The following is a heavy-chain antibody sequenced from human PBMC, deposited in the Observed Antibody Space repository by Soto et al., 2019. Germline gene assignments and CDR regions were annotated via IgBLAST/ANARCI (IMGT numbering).Heavy chain of an antibody. V-gene: IGHV1-69*04. D-gene: IGHD3-22*01. CDR2: IIPIGGIA. CDR1: GGTFSSYA. Sequence: SVKVSCKASGGTFSSYAISWVRQAPGQGLEWMGRIIPIGGIANYAQKFQGRVTMTADASTSTVYMELSSLRSEDTAVYYCARVPYYYDSSGYLIDYWGQGTLVTVSS. CDR3: ARVPYYYDSSGYLIDY. J-gene: IGHJ4*02.